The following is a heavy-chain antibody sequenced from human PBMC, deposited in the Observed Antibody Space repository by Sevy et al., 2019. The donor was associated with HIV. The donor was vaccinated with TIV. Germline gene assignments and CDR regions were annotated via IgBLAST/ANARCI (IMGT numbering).Heavy chain of an antibody. CDR3: AKDRGDNYDFWSGLFDY. J-gene: IGHJ4*02. CDR2: ISGSGGST. D-gene: IGHD3-3*01. Sequence: GGSLRLSCAASGFTFSSYAMSWVRQAPGKGLEWVSAISGSGGSTYYADSVKGRFTISRDNSKNTLYLQMNSLRAEDTAVYYRAKDRGDNYDFWSGLFDYWGQGTLVTVSS. CDR1: GFTFSSYA. V-gene: IGHV3-23*01.